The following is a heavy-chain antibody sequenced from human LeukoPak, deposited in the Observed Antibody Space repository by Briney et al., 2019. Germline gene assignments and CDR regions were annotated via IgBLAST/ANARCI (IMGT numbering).Heavy chain of an antibody. J-gene: IGHJ4*02. CDR3: ARDEYYDILTGYNPKGY. CDR2: INHSGST. V-gene: IGHV4-34*01. CDR1: GGSFSGYY. D-gene: IGHD3-9*01. Sequence: PSEALSLTCAVYGGSFSGYYWSWLRQPPGKGLEWIGEINHSGSTNYNPSLKSRVTISVDTSKNQFSLKLSSVTAADTAVYYCARDEYYDILTGYNPKGYWGQGTLVTVSS.